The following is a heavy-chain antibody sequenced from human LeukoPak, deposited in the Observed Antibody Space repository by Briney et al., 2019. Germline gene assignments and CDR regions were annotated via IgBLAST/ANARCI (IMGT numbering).Heavy chain of an antibody. J-gene: IGHJ3*02. Sequence: PSGTLSLTCAVSGGSISSSNWWSWVRQPPGKGLEWIGEIYHSGSTNYNPSLKSRVTISVDKSKNQFSLKLSSVTAADTAVYYCARDLSITYQLLSLGAFDIWGQGTMVTVSS. CDR1: GGSISSSNW. D-gene: IGHD2-2*01. CDR3: ARDLSITYQLLSLGAFDI. V-gene: IGHV4-4*02. CDR2: IYHSGST.